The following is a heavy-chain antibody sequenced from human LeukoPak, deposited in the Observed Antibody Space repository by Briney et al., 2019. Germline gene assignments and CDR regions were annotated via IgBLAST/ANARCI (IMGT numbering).Heavy chain of an antibody. Sequence: GGSLRLSCAASGFTLSSYWMTWVRQAPGKGLEWVANIRQDGLDKSYVDSVKGRFTVSRDNGKNSLYLQMDSLGGDDTAVYYCASWGYSSGWYSIDYWRQGTLVIVSS. CDR3: ASWGYSSGWYSIDY. J-gene: IGHJ4*02. D-gene: IGHD6-19*01. CDR1: GFTLSSYW. CDR2: IRQDGLDK. V-gene: IGHV3-7*05.